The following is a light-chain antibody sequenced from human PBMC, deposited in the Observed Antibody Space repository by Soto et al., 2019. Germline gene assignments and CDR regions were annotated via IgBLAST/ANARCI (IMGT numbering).Light chain of an antibody. J-gene: IGKJ5*01. Sequence: DIQMTQSPSSLSASIGDRVTISCQASQDIGNFLNWYQQKPGKAPYLLIYDASNLDTGVSSRFSGRGSGRQFSITITSLQPDDVATYCCQQYGSLPITFGQGTRLDIK. CDR2: DAS. V-gene: IGKV1-33*01. CDR3: QQYGSLPIT. CDR1: QDIGNF.